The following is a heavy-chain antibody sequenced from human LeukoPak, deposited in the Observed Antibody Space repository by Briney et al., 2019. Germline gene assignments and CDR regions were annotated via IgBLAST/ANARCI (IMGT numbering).Heavy chain of an antibody. V-gene: IGHV3-30*18. CDR3: AKSYCSGGSCYSGDYYGMDV. J-gene: IGHJ6*02. CDR1: GFTFSSYG. Sequence: GGSLRLSCAASGFTFSSYGMHWVRQAPGKGLEWVAVISYDGSNKYYADSVKGRFTISRDNSKNTLYLQMNSLRVEDTAVYYCAKSYCSGGSCYSGDYYGMDVWGQGTTVTVSS. CDR2: ISYDGSNK. D-gene: IGHD2-15*01.